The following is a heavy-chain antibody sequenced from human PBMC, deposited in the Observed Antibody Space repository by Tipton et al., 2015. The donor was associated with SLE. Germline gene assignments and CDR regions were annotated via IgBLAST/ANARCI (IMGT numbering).Heavy chain of an antibody. Sequence: TLSLTCFVSGDSITSDIYYWGWIRQPPGKGLEWIGSVYDSGTTHCNPSLKSRVTISVDTSKNQFSLKLSSVTAADTAIYYCARQSHDVPHTAAFDYWGQGTLVTVSS. CDR3: ARQSHDVPHTAAFDY. J-gene: IGHJ4*02. CDR1: GDSITSDIYY. V-gene: IGHV4-39*07. CDR2: VYDSGTT. D-gene: IGHD1-1*01.